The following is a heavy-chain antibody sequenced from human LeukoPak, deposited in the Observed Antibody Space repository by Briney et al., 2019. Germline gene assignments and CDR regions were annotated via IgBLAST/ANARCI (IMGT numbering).Heavy chain of an antibody. Sequence: GGSLRLSCAASGFTFSSYWMSWVRQAPGKGLEWVADIKQDGSEKYYVDSVKGRFTISRQNAKKSLFLQMNSLRAEDTAVYYCARHRSGGSQDDAFDIWGQGTLVTVSS. CDR1: GFTFSSYW. V-gene: IGHV3-7*01. J-gene: IGHJ3*02. CDR3: ARHRSGGSQDDAFDI. D-gene: IGHD2-15*01. CDR2: IKQDGSEK.